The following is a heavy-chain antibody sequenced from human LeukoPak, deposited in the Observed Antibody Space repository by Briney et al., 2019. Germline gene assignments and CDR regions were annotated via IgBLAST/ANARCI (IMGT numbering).Heavy chain of an antibody. CDR2: ISSNGGST. Sequence: PGGSLRLSCAASGFTFSSHAMRWVRQAPGKGLEYVSAISSNGGSTSYANSVKGRFTISRDNSKNTLYLQMGSLRAEDMAVYYCARDGGTYCGGDCYGDWGQGTLVTVSS. V-gene: IGHV3-64*01. CDR3: ARDGGTYCGGDCYGD. CDR1: GFTFSSHA. D-gene: IGHD2-21*02. J-gene: IGHJ4*02.